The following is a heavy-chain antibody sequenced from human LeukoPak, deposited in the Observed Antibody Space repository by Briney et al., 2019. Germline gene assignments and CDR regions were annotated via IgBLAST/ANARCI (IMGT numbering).Heavy chain of an antibody. D-gene: IGHD2-8*02. CDR1: GFTFSSYG. Sequence: GGSLRLSCAASGFTFSSYGMHWVRQAPGKGLEWVAIISYDGSNKYYADSVKGRFTISRDNSKNTLYLQMNSLRAEDTAVYYXXXXXXXXXWXLIDYWGQGTLVTVSS. V-gene: IGHV3-30*03. J-gene: IGHJ4*02. CDR2: ISYDGSNK. CDR3: XXXXXXXXWXLIDY.